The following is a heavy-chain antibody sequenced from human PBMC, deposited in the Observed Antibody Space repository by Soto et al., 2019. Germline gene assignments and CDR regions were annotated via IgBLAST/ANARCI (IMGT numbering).Heavy chain of an antibody. Sequence: PGGSLRLSCAASGFTFSNYVMSWVRQAPGKGLEWVAAMNGGGSSTYYVDSVKGRFTISRDNSKNTLYLQMNSLRAEDTADYYCAKGSRDSRPYYFDHWGQGTLVTVSS. J-gene: IGHJ4*02. V-gene: IGHV3-23*01. CDR3: AKGSRDSRPYYFDH. CDR2: MNGGGSST. CDR1: GFTFSNYV. D-gene: IGHD3-3*01.